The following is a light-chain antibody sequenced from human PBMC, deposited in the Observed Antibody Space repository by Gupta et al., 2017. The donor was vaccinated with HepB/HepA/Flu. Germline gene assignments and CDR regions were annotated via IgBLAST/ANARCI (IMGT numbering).Light chain of an antibody. Sequence: SSELPQDPAVSVALGQTVRTTCQGDTLRCFYASWYQQKPGHAPVRVICGKNNRPSGIPDRFSGSSSGNTASVTITGAQAEDEADYYCNYQDSSGNHRDWVFGGGNKLTVL. J-gene: IGLJ3*02. CDR1: TLRCFY. V-gene: IGLV3-19*01. CDR3: NYQDSSGNHRDWV. CDR2: GKN.